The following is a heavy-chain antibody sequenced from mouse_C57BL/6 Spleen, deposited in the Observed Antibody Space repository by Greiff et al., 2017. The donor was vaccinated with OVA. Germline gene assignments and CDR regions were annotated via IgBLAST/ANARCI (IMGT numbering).Heavy chain of an antibody. V-gene: IGHV1-26*01. D-gene: IGHD4-1*01. CDR2: INPNNGGT. CDR1: GYTFTDYY. CDR3: ASLTGRYFDV. Sequence: EVQLQQSGPELVKPGASVKISCKASGYTFTDYYMNWVKQSHGKSLEWIGDINPNNGGTSYNQKFKGKATLTVVKSSSTAYMELRSLTSEDSAVYYCASLTGRYFDVWGTGTTVTVSS. J-gene: IGHJ1*03.